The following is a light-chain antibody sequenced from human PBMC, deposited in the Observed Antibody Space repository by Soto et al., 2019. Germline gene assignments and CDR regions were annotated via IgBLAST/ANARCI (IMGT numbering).Light chain of an antibody. CDR1: TGAVTNGHY. J-gene: IGLJ1*01. V-gene: IGLV7-46*01. Sequence: QAVVTQEPSLTVSPGGTVTLTCGSSTGAVTNGHYPYWFQQKPGQAPRTLIYDTTNRHSWTPARFSGSLLGGKAALTLSGAHHEDEAEYYCLLSYNGPYVFGTGTKVTVL. CDR3: LLSYNGPYV. CDR2: DTT.